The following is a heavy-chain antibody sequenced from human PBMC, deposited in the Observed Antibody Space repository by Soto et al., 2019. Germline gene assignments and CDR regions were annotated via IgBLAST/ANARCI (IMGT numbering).Heavy chain of an antibody. J-gene: IGHJ6*02. CDR2: ISPYNGNT. D-gene: IGHD2-21*02. CDR1: GYTFRNYI. Sequence: QVQLVQSAGEVKKPGASAIVSCQASGYTFRNYIIAWLRQAPGQGLEWMGWISPYNGNTNYARQFRGRVTLTTDTSTSAAYLELRNLASDDTATHYCARYCAGNACYSRHYYAMDVWGQGTTVSVSS. V-gene: IGHV1-18*01. CDR3: ARYCAGNACYSRHYYAMDV.